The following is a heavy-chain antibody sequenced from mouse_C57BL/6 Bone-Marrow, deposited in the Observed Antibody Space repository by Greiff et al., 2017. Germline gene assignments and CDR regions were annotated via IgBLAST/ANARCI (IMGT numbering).Heavy chain of an antibody. V-gene: IGHV5-17*01. J-gene: IGHJ4*01. CDR1: GFTFSDYG. CDR3: ARPGSYAMDY. Sequence: EVKLVESGGGLVKPGGSLKLSCAASGFTFSDYGMHWVRQAPETGLEWVSYISSGSSTIYSADTVKGRFTISRDNAKNTLFLQMTSLRSEDTAMYYCARPGSYAMDYWGQGTSVTVSS. CDR2: ISSGSSTI.